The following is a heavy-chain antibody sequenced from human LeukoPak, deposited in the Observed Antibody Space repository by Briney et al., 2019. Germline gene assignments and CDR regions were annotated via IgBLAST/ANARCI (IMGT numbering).Heavy chain of an antibody. J-gene: IGHJ5*02. CDR3: ARDLVGYCSSTSCSPRPQNWFDP. Sequence: ASVKVSCKASGYTFTGYYMHWVRQAPGQGLEWMGWINPISGGTNSAQKFQGRVTMTRDTSISTASMELSRLRSDDTAVYYCARDLVGYCSSTSCSPRPQNWFDPWGQGTLVTVSS. D-gene: IGHD2-2*01. CDR2: INPISGGT. V-gene: IGHV1-2*02. CDR1: GYTFTGYY.